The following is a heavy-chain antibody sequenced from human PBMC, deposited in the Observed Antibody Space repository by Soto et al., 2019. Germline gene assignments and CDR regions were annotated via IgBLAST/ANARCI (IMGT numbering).Heavy chain of an antibody. CDR3: ARGGRGMDV. V-gene: IGHV3-30-3*01. J-gene: IGHJ6*02. CDR1: GFTFSSYA. Sequence: QVQLVESGGGVVQPGRSLRLSCAASGFTFSSYAMHWVRQAPGKGLEWVAVISYDGSNKYYADSVKGRFTISRDNSKKTVYLRMNSLRAEDRGVYYCARGGRGMDVWGQGTTVTVSS. CDR2: ISYDGSNK.